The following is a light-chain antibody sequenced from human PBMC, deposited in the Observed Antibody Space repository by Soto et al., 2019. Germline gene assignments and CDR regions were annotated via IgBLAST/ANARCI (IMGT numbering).Light chain of an antibody. Sequence: QSALTQPASVSGSPGQSITISCTGTSSDVGGYNYVSWYQQHPGKAPKLMIYEVSKRPSGVPDRFSGSKSGNTASLTVSGLQAEAEADYYCNSYAGSNNWVFGGGTKLTVL. V-gene: IGLV2-8*01. CDR3: NSYAGSNNWV. CDR2: EVS. J-gene: IGLJ3*02. CDR1: SSDVGGYNY.